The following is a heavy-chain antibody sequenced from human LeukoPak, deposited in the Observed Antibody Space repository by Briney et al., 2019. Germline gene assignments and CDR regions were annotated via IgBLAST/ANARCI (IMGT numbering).Heavy chain of an antibody. V-gene: IGHV4-61*02. J-gene: IGHJ5*02. Sequence: PSETLSLTCTVSGDSISSGDYYWSWIRQPAGKGLEWIGRISSSGSTNYNPSLKSRVTISVDTSKNQFSLKLSSVTAADTAVYYCAGRRITIFGEVIRSRRHWFDPWGQGTLVTVSS. D-gene: IGHD3-3*01. CDR2: ISSSGST. CDR3: AGRRITIFGEVIRSRRHWFDP. CDR1: GDSISSGDYY.